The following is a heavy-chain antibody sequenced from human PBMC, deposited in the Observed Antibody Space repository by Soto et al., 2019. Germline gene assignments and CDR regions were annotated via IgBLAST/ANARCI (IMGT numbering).Heavy chain of an antibody. J-gene: IGHJ6*02. CDR1: GFTFSSYA. Sequence: GGSLRLSCAASGFTFSSYAMSWVRQAPGKGLEWVSAISGSGGSTYYADSVKGRFTISRDNSKNTLYLQMNSLRAEDTAVYYCAKGLRFLEWLSSHYYYGMDVWGQGTTVTVSS. V-gene: IGHV3-23*01. CDR3: AKGLRFLEWLSSHYYYGMDV. CDR2: ISGSGGST. D-gene: IGHD3-3*01.